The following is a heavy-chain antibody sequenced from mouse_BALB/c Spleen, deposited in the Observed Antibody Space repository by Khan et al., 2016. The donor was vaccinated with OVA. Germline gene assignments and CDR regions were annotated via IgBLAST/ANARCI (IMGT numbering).Heavy chain of an antibody. V-gene: IGHV1-4*01. CDR2: INPSNGYT. CDR3: VRDRIDY. CDR1: GYTFTSYT. J-gene: IGHJ2*01. Sequence: QVQLKESGAELARPGASVKMSCKASGYTFTSYTIHWIKKRPGQGLEWIGYINPSNGYTNYNQKFKDKATLTTDKSSTTAYLQLSSLTSDDSAVYNCVRDRIDYWGQGTTLTVSS.